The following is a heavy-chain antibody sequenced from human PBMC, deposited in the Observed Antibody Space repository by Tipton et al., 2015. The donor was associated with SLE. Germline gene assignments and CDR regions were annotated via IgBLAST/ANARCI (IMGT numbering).Heavy chain of an antibody. CDR2: IYSSGST. V-gene: IGHV4-4*07. CDR3: ARGGGSYYDY. D-gene: IGHD1-26*01. CDR1: GGSISGYY. J-gene: IGHJ4*02. Sequence: TLSLTCTVSGGSISGYYWSWIRQPAGKGLAWIGRIYSSGSTIYNPSLKSRLTLSLDTSKNQFSLRVRSVTAADTAVYYSARGGGSYYDYWGQGTLVTVSS.